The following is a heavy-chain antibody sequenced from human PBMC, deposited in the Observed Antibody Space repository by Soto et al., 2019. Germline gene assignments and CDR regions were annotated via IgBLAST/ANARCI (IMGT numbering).Heavy chain of an antibody. V-gene: IGHV3-49*03. CDR2: IRSKAYGGTT. CDR1: GFTFGDYA. D-gene: IGHD2-21*01. CDR3: SRHIVVVHAYYYGMDV. Sequence: GGSLRLSCTASGFTFGDYAMSWFRQAPGKGLEWVGFIRSKAYGGTTEYAASVKGRFTISRDDSKSIAYLQMNSLKTEDTAVYYCSRHIVVVHAYYYGMDVWGQGTTVTVSS. J-gene: IGHJ6*02.